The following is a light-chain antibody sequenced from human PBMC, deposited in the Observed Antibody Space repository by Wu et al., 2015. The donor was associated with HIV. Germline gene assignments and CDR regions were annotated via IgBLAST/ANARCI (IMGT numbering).Light chain of an antibody. J-gene: IGKJ2*01. V-gene: IGKV3-11*01. CDR2: DAS. Sequence: EIVMTQSPATLSVSPGERATVSCRASQSISRSLAWYQQKAGQAPRLLIYDASNRAAGIPARFTGSGSGTDFTLTISSLEPEDFAVYYCQQRTDWHYTFGQGTKLEIK. CDR3: QQRTDWHYT. CDR1: QSISRS.